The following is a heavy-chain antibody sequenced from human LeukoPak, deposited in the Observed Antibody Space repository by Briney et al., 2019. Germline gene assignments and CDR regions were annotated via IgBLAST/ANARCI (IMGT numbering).Heavy chain of an antibody. V-gene: IGHV5-51*01. CDR3: ASRTGSYYPFDS. Sequence: GESLKISCKGSGYSFNNYYIDWVRQMPGKGLEWMGVMYPGGSDIRYSPSFQGQVTISADKSIDTAYLQWSSLKASDSAMYYCASRTGSYYPFDSWGQGTLVTVSS. CDR2: MYPGGSDI. D-gene: IGHD1-26*01. J-gene: IGHJ4*02. CDR1: GYSFNNYY.